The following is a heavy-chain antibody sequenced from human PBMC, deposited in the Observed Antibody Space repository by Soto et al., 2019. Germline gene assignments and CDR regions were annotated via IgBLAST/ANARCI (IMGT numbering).Heavy chain of an antibody. J-gene: IGHJ6*02. CDR2: IIPIFGTA. CDR1: GGTFSSYA. CDR3: AREGTVVTPRDYYYGMDV. D-gene: IGHD2-21*02. V-gene: IGHV1-69*06. Sequence: GASVKVSCKASGGTFSSYAISWVRQAPGQGLEWMGGIIPIFGTANYAQKFQGRVTITADKSTSTAYMELSSLRSEDTAVYYCAREGTVVTPRDYYYGMDVWGQGTTVTVS.